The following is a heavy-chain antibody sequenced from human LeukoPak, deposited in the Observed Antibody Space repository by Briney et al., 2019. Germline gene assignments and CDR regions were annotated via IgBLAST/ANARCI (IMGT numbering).Heavy chain of an antibody. CDR1: GGSFSGYY. D-gene: IGHD6-6*01. CDR3: GRHPGYSSSSRNNWFDP. Sequence: TSETLSLTCAVYGGSFSGYYWSWIRQPPGKGLEWIGEINHSGSTNYNPSLKSRVTISVDTSKNQFSLKLSSVTAADTAVYSCGRHPGYSSSSRNNWFDPWGQGTLVTVSS. J-gene: IGHJ5*02. V-gene: IGHV4-34*01. CDR2: INHSGST.